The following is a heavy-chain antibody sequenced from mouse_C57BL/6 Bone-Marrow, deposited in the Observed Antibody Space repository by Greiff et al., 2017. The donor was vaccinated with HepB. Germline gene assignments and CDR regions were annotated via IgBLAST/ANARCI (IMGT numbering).Heavy chain of an antibody. CDR2: IYPGDGDT. J-gene: IGHJ3*01. V-gene: IGHV1-82*01. CDR3: ARGGYGAY. CDR1: GYAFSSSW. D-gene: IGHD2-2*01. Sequence: VQLQQSGPELVKPGASVKISCKASGYAFSSSWMNWVKQRPGKGLEWIGRIYPGDGDTNYNGKFKGKATLTADKSSSTAYMQLSSLTSEDSAVYFCARGGYGAYGGQGTRVTVSA.